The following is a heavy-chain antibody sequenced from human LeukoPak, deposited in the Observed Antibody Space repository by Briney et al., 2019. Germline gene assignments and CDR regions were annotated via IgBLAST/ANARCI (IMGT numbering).Heavy chain of an antibody. CDR3: AILPVTGATSDC. J-gene: IGHJ4*02. D-gene: IGHD6-19*01. CDR2: MRYDGSMK. CDR1: GFTFRSYD. V-gene: IGHV3-30*02. Sequence: GGSLRLSCVASGFTFRSYDMHWVRHGPDKVLEWVAFMRYDGSMKYYVDSVKGRFTISRDNSKNTMYLEMNSVRPEDTAVYYCAILPVTGATSDCWGQGTLVTVSS.